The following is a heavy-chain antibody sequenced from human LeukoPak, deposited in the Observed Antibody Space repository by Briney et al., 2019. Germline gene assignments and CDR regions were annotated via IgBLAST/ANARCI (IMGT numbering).Heavy chain of an antibody. CDR3: ARDRYWMIVVVSRRYYFDY. D-gene: IGHD3-22*01. Sequence: ASVKLSCKASGYTFTGYYMHWVRQAPGQGLEWMGWINPNSGGTNYAQKFQGRVTITRDTSISTAYMELSRLRSDDTAVYYCARDRYWMIVVVSRRYYFDYWGQGTLVTVSS. CDR2: INPNSGGT. CDR1: GYTFTGYY. V-gene: IGHV1-2*02. J-gene: IGHJ4*02.